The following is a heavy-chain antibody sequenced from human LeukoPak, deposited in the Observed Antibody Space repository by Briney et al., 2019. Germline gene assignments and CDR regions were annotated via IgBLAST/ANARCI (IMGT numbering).Heavy chain of an antibody. J-gene: IGHJ4*02. Sequence: EGSLRLSCAASGFTFSSYSMNWVRQAPGKGLEWVSSISSSSSYIYYADSVKGRFTISRDNAKNSLYLQMNSLRAEDTAVYYCARAPGMATTGNFDYWGQGTLVTVSS. CDR2: ISSSSSYI. D-gene: IGHD5-24*01. CDR1: GFTFSSYS. CDR3: ARAPGMATTGNFDY. V-gene: IGHV3-21*01.